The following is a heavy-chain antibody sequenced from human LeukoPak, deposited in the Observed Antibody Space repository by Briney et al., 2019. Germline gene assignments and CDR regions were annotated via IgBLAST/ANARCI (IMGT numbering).Heavy chain of an antibody. V-gene: IGHV1-2*02. CDR2: INPNSGGT. CDR1: GYTFTGYY. J-gene: IGHJ4*02. D-gene: IGHD6-19*01. CDR3: ARGHSRYSGWYSLSSYYFDY. Sequence: ASVKVSCKASGYTFTGYYMHWVRQAPGQGLEWMGWINPNSGGTNYAQKFQGRVTMTRDTSISTAYMELSRLRSDDTAVYYCARGHSRYSGWYSLSSYYFDYWGQGTLVTVSS.